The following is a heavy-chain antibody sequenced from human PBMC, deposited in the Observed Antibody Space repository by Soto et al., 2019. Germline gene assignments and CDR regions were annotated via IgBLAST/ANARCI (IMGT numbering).Heavy chain of an antibody. Sequence: ASVKVSCKASGYTFTGYYMHWVRQAPGQGLEWMGWINPNSGGTNYAQKFQGRVTMTRDTSISTAYMELCRLRSDDTAVYYCARDEYYYDSSGPWYYYYGMDVWGQGTTVTVSS. CDR3: ARDEYYYDSSGPWYYYYGMDV. V-gene: IGHV1-2*02. D-gene: IGHD3-22*01. CDR2: INPNSGGT. J-gene: IGHJ6*01. CDR1: GYTFTGYY.